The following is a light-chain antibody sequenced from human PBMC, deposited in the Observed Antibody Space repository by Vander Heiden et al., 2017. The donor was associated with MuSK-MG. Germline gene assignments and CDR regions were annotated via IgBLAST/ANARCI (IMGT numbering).Light chain of an antibody. CDR1: GANTGAGFD. CDR3: QSYDSGLSGSV. CDR2: GNS. Sequence: VLTPPPAACGAPRQRGPTSCTGTGANTGAGFDVHWYQQLPGTAPKLLIYGNSNRPSGVPDRFSGSKSGTSASLAITGLQAEDEADYYCQSYDSGLSGSVFGGGTKLTVL. V-gene: IGLV1-40*01. J-gene: IGLJ3*02.